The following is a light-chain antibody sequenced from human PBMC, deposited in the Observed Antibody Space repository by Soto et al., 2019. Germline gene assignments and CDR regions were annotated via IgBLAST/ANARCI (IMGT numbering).Light chain of an antibody. CDR1: SSDVGGYNY. V-gene: IGLV2-8*01. J-gene: IGLJ2*01. CDR2: DVN. Sequence: QSVLTQPPSASGSPGQSVTISCTGTSSDVGGYNYVSWYQQHPGKAPKLMIYDVNKRPSGVPDRFSGSKSGNTASLTVAGLQAEDEADYYCSSYGGSNNFAVFGGGTQLTVL. CDR3: SSYGGSNNFAV.